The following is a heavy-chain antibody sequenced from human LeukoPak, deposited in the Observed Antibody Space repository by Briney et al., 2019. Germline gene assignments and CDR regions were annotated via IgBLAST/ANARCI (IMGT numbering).Heavy chain of an antibody. CDR3: ARARYCSGGSCYAEY. Sequence: GESLKISCRGSGYSFTTYWIGWVRQMPGKGLEWMGIIYPGDSDTRYSPSFQGQVTISADKSISTAYLQWSSLKASDTAMYYCARARYCSGGSCYAEYWGQGTLVTVSS. V-gene: IGHV5-51*01. CDR2: IYPGDSDT. CDR1: GYSFTTYW. D-gene: IGHD2-15*01. J-gene: IGHJ4*02.